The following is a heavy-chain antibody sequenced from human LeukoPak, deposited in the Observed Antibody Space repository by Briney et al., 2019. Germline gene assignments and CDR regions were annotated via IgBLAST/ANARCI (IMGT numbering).Heavy chain of an antibody. CDR2: IYYSGST. J-gene: IGHJ4*02. CDR1: GGSISSYY. CDR3: AGHSLILTGYPFDY. Sequence: SETLSLTCTVSGGSISSYYWSWIRQPPGKELEWIGYIYYSGSTKYNPSLKSQVIISVDTSKNQFSLKLSSVTAADTAVYYCAGHSLILTGYPFDYWGQGTLVTVSS. V-gene: IGHV4-59*08. D-gene: IGHD3-9*01.